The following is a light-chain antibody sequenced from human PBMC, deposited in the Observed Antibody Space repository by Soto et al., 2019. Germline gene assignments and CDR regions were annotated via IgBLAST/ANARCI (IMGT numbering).Light chain of an antibody. Sequence: EIVLTQSPGTLSLSPGERATLSCRASQSLSISYLAWYQQRPGQPPRLLIYGASSRAAGFPDRFSASGSGTDFSLTISRLEPADFAVYYCQQYVTSPPYTFGQGTKLEIK. CDR3: QQYVTSPPYT. CDR1: QSLSISY. V-gene: IGKV3-20*01. CDR2: GAS. J-gene: IGKJ2*01.